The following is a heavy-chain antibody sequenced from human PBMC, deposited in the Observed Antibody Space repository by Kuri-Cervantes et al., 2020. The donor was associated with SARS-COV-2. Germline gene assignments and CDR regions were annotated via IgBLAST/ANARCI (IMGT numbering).Heavy chain of an antibody. D-gene: IGHD1-1*01. V-gene: IGHV3-64D*06. CDR1: GFTFNAYS. CDR2: ISSNGETT. CDR3: VTRGGSEAFDV. J-gene: IGHJ3*01. Sequence: GESLKISCSASGFTFNAYSMHWVRQAPGKGLEYVSAISSNGETTYYADSVKGRFIISRDDSENTLFLQMSGLRAEDTAVYFCVTRGGSEAFDVWGQGTMVTVSS.